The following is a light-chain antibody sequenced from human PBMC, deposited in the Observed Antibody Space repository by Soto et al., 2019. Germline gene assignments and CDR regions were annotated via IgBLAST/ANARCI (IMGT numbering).Light chain of an antibody. CDR2: EVS. J-gene: IGLJ1*01. CDR1: SSDVGGYNY. Sequence: QSVLTQPASVSGSPEQSITISRTGTSSDVGGYNYVSWYQQHPGKAPKLMIYEVSNRPSGVSNRFSGSKSGNTASLTISGLQAEDEADYYCSSYTSSSTRVFGTGTKVTV. CDR3: SSYTSSSTRV. V-gene: IGLV2-14*01.